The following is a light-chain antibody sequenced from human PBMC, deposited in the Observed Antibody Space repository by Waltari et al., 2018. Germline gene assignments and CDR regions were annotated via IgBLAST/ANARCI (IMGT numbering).Light chain of an antibody. CDR2: AAS. CDR1: QSIGRY. J-gene: IGKJ1*01. V-gene: IGKV3-20*01. Sequence: EIVLTQSPGTLSLSPGERATLSCRASQSIGRYLVWYQQKPVPAPRHFIYAASSRATGIPDRFSGSGAGTDFSLTISRLEPEDFAVYYCQNHERLPATFGQGTKVEIK. CDR3: QNHERLPAT.